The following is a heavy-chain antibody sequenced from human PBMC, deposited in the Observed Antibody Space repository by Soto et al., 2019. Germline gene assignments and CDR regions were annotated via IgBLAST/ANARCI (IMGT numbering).Heavy chain of an antibody. CDR2: INVGTGTT. D-gene: IGHD3-3*01. CDR3: VRGAGSFGVDCGNDYYDLLDV. V-gene: IGHV1-3*01. J-gene: IGHJ6*02. Sequence: ASVKACCKACVYRIASNPLLCRRQAPGQRLEWMAWINVGTGTTKYSQKFQGRVTFARDASASKVYMELSSLTSEDTAVYYCVRGAGSFGVDCGNDYYDLLDVCGQGTMVLVSS. CDR1: VYRIASNP.